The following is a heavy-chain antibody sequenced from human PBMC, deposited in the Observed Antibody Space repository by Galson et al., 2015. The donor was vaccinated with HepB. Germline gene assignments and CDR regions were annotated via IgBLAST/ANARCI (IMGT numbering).Heavy chain of an antibody. CDR1: GFTFDDYT. V-gene: IGHV3-43*01. CDR3: AKDSFVRELLLQFDY. J-gene: IGHJ4*02. D-gene: IGHD1-26*01. Sequence: SLRLSCAASGFTFDDYTMHWVRQAPGKGLEWVSLISWDGGSTYYADSVKGRFTISRDNSKNSLYLQMNSLRTEDTALYYCAKDSFVRELLLQFDYWGQGTLVTVSS. CDR2: ISWDGGST.